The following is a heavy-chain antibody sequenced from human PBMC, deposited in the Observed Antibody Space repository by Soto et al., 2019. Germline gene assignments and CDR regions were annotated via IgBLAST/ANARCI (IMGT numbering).Heavy chain of an antibody. CDR3: ARKGIAVARRVDY. D-gene: IGHD6-19*01. CDR2: ISSSSSYT. V-gene: IGHV3-11*06. J-gene: IGHJ4*02. Sequence: QVQLVVSGGGLVKPGGSLRLSCAASGFTFSDYYMSWIRQAPGKGLEWVSYISSSSSYTNYADSVKGRFTISRDNAKNSLYLQMNSLRAEDTAVYYCARKGIAVARRVDYWGQGTLVTVSS. CDR1: GFTFSDYY.